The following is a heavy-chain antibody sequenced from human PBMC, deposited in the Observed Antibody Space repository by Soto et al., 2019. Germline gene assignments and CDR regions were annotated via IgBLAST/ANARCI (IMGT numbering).Heavy chain of an antibody. CDR2: INPNSGGT. J-gene: IGHJ5*02. Sequence: QVQLVQSGAEVKKPGASVKVSCKASGYTFTGYYMHWVRQAPGQGLEWMGWINPNSGGTNYAQKFQGRVTMTRDTSISTAYMELSRLRSDDTAVYYCARDLGSSSWYGEGWFDPWGQGNLVTVSS. V-gene: IGHV1-2*02. CDR1: GYTFTGYY. CDR3: ARDLGSSSWYGEGWFDP. D-gene: IGHD6-13*01.